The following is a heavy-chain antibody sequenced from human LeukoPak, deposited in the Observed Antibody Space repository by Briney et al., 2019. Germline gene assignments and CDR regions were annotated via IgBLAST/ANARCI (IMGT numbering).Heavy chain of an antibody. CDR3: ARDPRVYSRVATID. CDR2: ISSSSSYI. CDR1: GFTFSSYS. J-gene: IGHJ4*02. Sequence: GSLRLSCAASGFTFSSYSMNWVRQAPGKGLEWVSSISSSSSYIYYADSVKGRFTISRDNAKNSLYLQMNSLRAEDTAVYYCARDPRVYSRVATIDWGQGTLVTVSS. V-gene: IGHV3-21*01. D-gene: IGHD5-12*01.